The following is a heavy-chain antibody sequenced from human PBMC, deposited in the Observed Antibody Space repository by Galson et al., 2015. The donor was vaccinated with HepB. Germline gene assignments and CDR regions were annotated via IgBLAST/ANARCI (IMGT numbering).Heavy chain of an antibody. D-gene: IGHD1-1*01. CDR2: TYYRSEWYN. Sequence: CAISGDSVSSNSAAWNWIRQSPTRGLEWLGRTYYRSEWYNDYAVSVKSRITINPDTSKNQFSLQLNSVTPEDTAVYYCARVERTSPLYYYYGMDVWGQGTTVTVSS. CDR1: GDSVSSNSAA. J-gene: IGHJ6*02. CDR3: ARVERTSPLYYYYGMDV. V-gene: IGHV6-1*01.